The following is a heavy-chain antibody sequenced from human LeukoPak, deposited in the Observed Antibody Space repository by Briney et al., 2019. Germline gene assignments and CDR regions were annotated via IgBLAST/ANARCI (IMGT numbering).Heavy chain of an antibody. CDR1: GFTFSNAW. D-gene: IGHD6-13*01. J-gene: IGHJ4*02. V-gene: IGHV3-15*01. CDR2: IKSKTDGGTT. Sequence: GGSLRLSCAASGFTFSNAWMTWVRQAPWKGLEWVGRIKSKTDGGTTDYAAPVKGRFTISRDDSKNTLYLQMNSLRAEDTAVYYCAKPPTGYSSSWYLGYFDYWGRGTLVTVSS. CDR3: AKPPTGYSSSWYLGYFDY.